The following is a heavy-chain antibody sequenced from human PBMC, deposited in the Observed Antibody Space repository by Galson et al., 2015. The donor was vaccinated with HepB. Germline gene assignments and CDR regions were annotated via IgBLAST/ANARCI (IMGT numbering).Heavy chain of an antibody. Sequence: SVKVSCKASGYTFTSYGISWVRQALGQGLEWMGWISAYNGNTNYAQKLQGRVTMTTDTSTSTAYMELRSLRSDDTAVYYCAREVPYDSSGYYCVPTPNFDYWGQGTLVTVSS. CDR2: ISAYNGNT. D-gene: IGHD3-22*01. J-gene: IGHJ4*02. V-gene: IGHV1-18*04. CDR1: GYTFTSYG. CDR3: AREVPYDSSGYYCVPTPNFDY.